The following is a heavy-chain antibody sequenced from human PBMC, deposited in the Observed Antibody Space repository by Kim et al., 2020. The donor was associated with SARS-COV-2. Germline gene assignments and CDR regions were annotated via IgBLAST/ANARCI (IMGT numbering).Heavy chain of an antibody. V-gene: IGHV3-23*01. CDR2: K. CDR3: AKDGLVTAPGY. J-gene: IGHJ4*02. D-gene: IGHD2-21*02. Sequence: KYYRDSVKGRFTISRDNSKTALSLQMNSLRAEDTAVYYCAKDGLVTAPGYWGQGTLVTVSS.